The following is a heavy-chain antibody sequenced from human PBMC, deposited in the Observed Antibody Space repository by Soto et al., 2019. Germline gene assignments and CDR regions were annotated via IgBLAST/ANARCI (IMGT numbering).Heavy chain of an antibody. CDR3: ARETPSGSSAGFDY. J-gene: IGHJ4*02. Sequence: GRSLRLSCAASGFTFSSYSMNGVRQAPGKGLEWVSSISSSSSYIYYADSVKGRFTISRDNAKNSLYLQMNSLRAEDTAVYYCARETPSGSSAGFDYWAQGTLVTVSS. V-gene: IGHV3-21*01. CDR1: GFTFSSYS. D-gene: IGHD1-26*01. CDR2: ISSSSSYI.